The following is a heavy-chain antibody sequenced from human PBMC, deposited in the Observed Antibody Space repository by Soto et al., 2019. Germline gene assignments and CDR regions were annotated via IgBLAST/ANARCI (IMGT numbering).Heavy chain of an antibody. CDR2: IKQDGTEK. Sequence: GGSLRLSCAASGFTFSSYWMSWVRQAPGKGLEWGANIKQDGTEKYDVVSVKGRFTITRDNAKKSLYLQMNSLRAEDTAVYSCARVFDYFDYWGQGTLVTVSS. V-gene: IGHV3-7*03. D-gene: IGHD2-21*01. J-gene: IGHJ4*02. CDR1: GFTFSSYW. CDR3: ARVFDYFDY.